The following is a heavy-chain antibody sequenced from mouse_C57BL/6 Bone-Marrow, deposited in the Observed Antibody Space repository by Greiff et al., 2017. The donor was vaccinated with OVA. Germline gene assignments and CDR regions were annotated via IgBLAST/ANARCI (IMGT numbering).Heavy chain of an antibody. D-gene: IGHD1-1*01. Sequence: EVQVVESGPGLVKPSQTLSLTCSVTGYSITSCYYWNWIRQFPGNKLEWLGYISYDGSNNYNPSLKNRISITRDTSKNQCFRKLNSVTTEDTATYYCARDPFTTTFDYWGQGTTLTVSS. V-gene: IGHV3-6*01. CDR1: GYSITSCYY. J-gene: IGHJ2*01. CDR2: ISYDGSN. CDR3: ARDPFTTTFDY.